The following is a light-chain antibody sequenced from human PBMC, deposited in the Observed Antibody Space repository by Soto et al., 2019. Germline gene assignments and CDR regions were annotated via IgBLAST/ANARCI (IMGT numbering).Light chain of an antibody. CDR2: DVN. CDR1: TNY. Sequence: QSALTQPRSVSGSPGQSVTISCTGTTNYVSWYQQHPGKAPRVMIYDVNKRPSGVPDRFSGSKSGNTASLTISGLQAEDEADYYCCSFAGSYTSYVFANGTKVTVL. J-gene: IGLJ1*01. V-gene: IGLV2-11*01. CDR3: CSFAGSYTSYV.